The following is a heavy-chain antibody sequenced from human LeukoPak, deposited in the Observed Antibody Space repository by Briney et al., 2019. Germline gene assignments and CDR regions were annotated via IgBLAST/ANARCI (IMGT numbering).Heavy chain of an antibody. J-gene: IGHJ3*02. V-gene: IGHV4-59*01. CDR1: GGSISNY. Sequence: SETLSLTCTVSGGSISNYWSWIRQPPGKGLEWIGYIYYSGSTNYNPSLKSRVTISVDTSKNQFSLKLSSVTAADTAVYYCARTSGRWLQGNAFDIWGQGTMVTVSS. D-gene: IGHD5-24*01. CDR3: ARTSGRWLQGNAFDI. CDR2: IYYSGST.